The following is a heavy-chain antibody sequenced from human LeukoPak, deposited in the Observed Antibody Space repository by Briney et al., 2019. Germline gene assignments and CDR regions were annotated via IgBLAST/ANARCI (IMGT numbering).Heavy chain of an antibody. D-gene: IGHD2-21*02. CDR3: AKDRLLNCRGDCYIFDY. CDR1: GFTLRSYV. J-gene: IGHJ4*02. Sequence: GGSLRLSCVASGFTLRSYVMNWVRQTPGKGLEWVSSISGSGDSTFYADSVKRRFSISRDNSKNTLYLQVNGLRTEDTAVYYCAKDRLLNCRGDCYIFDYWGQGTVVTVSS. CDR2: ISGSGDST. V-gene: IGHV3-23*01.